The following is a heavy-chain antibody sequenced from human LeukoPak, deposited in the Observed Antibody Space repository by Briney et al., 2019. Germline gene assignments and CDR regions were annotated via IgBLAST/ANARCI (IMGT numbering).Heavy chain of an antibody. CDR3: ATSAAYGRYYFDY. CDR2: IYYSGST. D-gene: IGHD4-17*01. Sequence: SETLSLTCTVSGGSISSSSYYWGWIRQPPGKGLEWIGSIYYSGSTYYNPSLKSRVTISVDTSKNQFSLKLSSVTAADTAVYYCATSAAYGRYYFDYWGQGTLVTVSS. J-gene: IGHJ4*02. CDR1: GGSISSSSYY. V-gene: IGHV4-39*01.